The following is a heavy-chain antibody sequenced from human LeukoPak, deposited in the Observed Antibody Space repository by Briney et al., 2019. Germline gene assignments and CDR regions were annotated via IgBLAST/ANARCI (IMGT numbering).Heavy chain of an antibody. CDR3: AKDLRVDYYGSGSYWGYFDY. J-gene: IGHJ4*02. D-gene: IGHD3-10*01. Sequence: GGSLRLSCAASGFTFSSYGMHWVRQAPGKGLEWVAVISYDGSNKYYADSVKGRFTISRDNSRNTLYLQMNSLRAEDTAVYYCAKDLRVDYYGSGSYWGYFDYWGQGTLVTVSS. V-gene: IGHV3-30*18. CDR2: ISYDGSNK. CDR1: GFTFSSYG.